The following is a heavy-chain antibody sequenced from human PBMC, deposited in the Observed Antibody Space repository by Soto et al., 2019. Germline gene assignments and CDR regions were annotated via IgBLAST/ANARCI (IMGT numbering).Heavy chain of an antibody. Sequence: ASVKVSCKASGYIFTSYYLHWVRQAPGQGLEWMGWINPFDGSRMFAQSFQGRVTFTRDTSTSTAYMELRSLRSDDTAVYYCARDSPIAVAANWFDPWGQGTLVTVSS. CDR1: GYIFTSYY. V-gene: IGHV1-46*01. D-gene: IGHD6-19*01. CDR2: INPFDGSR. CDR3: ARDSPIAVAANWFDP. J-gene: IGHJ5*02.